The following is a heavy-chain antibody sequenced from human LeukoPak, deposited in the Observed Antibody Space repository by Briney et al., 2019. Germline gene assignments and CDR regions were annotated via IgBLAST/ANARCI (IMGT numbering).Heavy chain of an antibody. D-gene: IGHD3-10*01. CDR1: GFTFSDYY. CDR2: ISSGDGPT. V-gene: IGHV3-11*04. CDR3: ARDFIGQFRGAFDI. Sequence: KAGGSLRLSCAASGFTFSDYYMTWIRQAPGKGLEWISYISSGDGPTYYADSVKGRFTISRDNAKNSLFLQMNSLRAEDTAVYYCARDFIGQFRGAFDIWGQGTMVTVSS. J-gene: IGHJ3*02.